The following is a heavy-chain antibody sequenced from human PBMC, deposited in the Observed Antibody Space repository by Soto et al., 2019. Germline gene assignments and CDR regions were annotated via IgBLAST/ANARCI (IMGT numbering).Heavy chain of an antibody. CDR3: ARYSYWQDY. D-gene: IGHD5-18*01. CDR2: ISSGSSYI. J-gene: IGHJ4*02. CDR1: GFTFSSYS. V-gene: IGHV3-21*01. Sequence: GGSLRLSCIASGFTFSSYSMKWVRQAPGKGLEGVSSISSGSSYIYYADSVKGRFTISRDNAKNSLYLQMNSLRAEDTAVYYCARYSYWQDYCGQGTLVTVSS.